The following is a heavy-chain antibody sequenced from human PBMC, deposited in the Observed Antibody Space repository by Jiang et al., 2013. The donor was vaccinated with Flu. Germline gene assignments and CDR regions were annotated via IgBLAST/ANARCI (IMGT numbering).Heavy chain of an antibody. Sequence: GLVKPSGTLSLTCAVSGGSISSSNWWSWVRQPPGKGLEWIGEIYHSGSTNYNPSLKSRVTISVDKSKNQFSLKLSSVTAADTAVYYCARAPHLYCSGGSCYPKEVDAFDIWGQGTMVTVSS. CDR1: GGSISSSNW. CDR3: ARAPHLYCSGGSCYPKEVDAFDI. D-gene: IGHD2-15*01. CDR2: IYHSGST. J-gene: IGHJ3*02. V-gene: IGHV4-4*02.